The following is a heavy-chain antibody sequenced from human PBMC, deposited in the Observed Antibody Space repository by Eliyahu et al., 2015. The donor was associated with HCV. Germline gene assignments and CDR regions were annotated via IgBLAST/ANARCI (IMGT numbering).Heavy chain of an antibody. CDR2: IHYSGST. V-gene: IGHV4-59*01. D-gene: IGHD6-19*01. CDR1: GGSISTYY. Sequence: QVQLQESGPGLVKPSETLSLTCIVSGGSISTYYWSWTRQPPGKGLEWIGYIHYSGSTNHNPSLKSRVTISVDTSKNQFSLKLSSVTAADTAVYYCASGGGGIAVAGTGGWFDPWGQGTLVTVSS. J-gene: IGHJ5*02. CDR3: ASGGGGIAVAGTGGWFDP.